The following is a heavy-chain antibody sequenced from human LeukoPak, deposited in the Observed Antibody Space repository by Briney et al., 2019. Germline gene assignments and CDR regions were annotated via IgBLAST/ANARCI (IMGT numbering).Heavy chain of an antibody. CDR3: ARSVEGVVPAAFFDY. J-gene: IGHJ4*02. V-gene: IGHV4-38-2*01. D-gene: IGHD2-2*01. CDR1: GYSISSGYY. CDR2: IYHSGST. Sequence: SETLSHTCAVSGYSISSGYYWGWIRQPPGKGLEWIGSIYHSGSTYYNPSLKSRVTISVDTSKNQFSLKLSSVTAADTAVYYCARSVEGVVPAAFFDYWGQGTLVTVSS.